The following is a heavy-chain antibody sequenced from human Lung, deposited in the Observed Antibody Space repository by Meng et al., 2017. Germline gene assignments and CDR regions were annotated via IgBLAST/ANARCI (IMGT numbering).Heavy chain of an antibody. CDR3: ARGPTTMAHDFDY. Sequence: GPLPQLGAGLLNASETLSLHCVVSGGSFSDYYWSWIRQTPGKGLEWIGEINHSGSTNYNPSLESRATISVDTSQNNLSLKLSSVTAADSAVYYCARGPTTMAHDFDYWGQGTLVTVSS. D-gene: IGHD4-11*01. CDR2: INHSGST. J-gene: IGHJ4*02. V-gene: IGHV4-34*01. CDR1: GGSFSDYY.